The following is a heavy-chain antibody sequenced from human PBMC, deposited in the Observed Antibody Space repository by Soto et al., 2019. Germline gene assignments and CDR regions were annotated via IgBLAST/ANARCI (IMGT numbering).Heavy chain of an antibody. V-gene: IGHV3-30*18. J-gene: IGHJ4*02. CDR2: ISYDGSNK. CDR3: AKARPPQGLRSDFDY. CDR1: GFTFSSYG. D-gene: IGHD4-17*01. Sequence: SLRLSCAASGFTFSSYGMHWVRQAPGKGLEWVALISYDGSNKEYADSVKGRITISRDNSKNTLYLQMNSLRAEDTAVYYCAKARPPQGLRSDFDYWGQGTLVTVPQ.